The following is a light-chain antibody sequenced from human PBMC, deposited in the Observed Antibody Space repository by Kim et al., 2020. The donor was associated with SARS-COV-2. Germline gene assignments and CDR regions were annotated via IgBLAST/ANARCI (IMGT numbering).Light chain of an antibody. CDR1: QIVSSN. V-gene: IGKV3-15*01. CDR2: GAS. Sequence: VSPGESAPLACRASQIVSSNLAWYQQKCGQAPRLLIYGASTRATGVPARFSGSGSGTEFTLTISSLQSEDFAVYYCQQSNNWPRTFGQGTKVDIK. J-gene: IGKJ1*01. CDR3: QQSNNWPRT.